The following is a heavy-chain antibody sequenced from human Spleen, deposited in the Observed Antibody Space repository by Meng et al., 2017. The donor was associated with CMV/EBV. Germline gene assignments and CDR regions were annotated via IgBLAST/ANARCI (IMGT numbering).Heavy chain of an antibody. CDR1: GFTVSSKF. D-gene: IGHD1-26*01. Sequence: GESLKISCAASGFTVSSKFMTWVRQAPGKGLEWVSVIYSGGSTYYADSVKGRFTISRDNSKNMLFLQMNSLRADDTAVYYCARALELRTYYYGLDVWGQGATVTSP. J-gene: IGHJ6*02. V-gene: IGHV3-53*01. CDR2: IYSGGST. CDR3: ARALELRTYYYGLDV.